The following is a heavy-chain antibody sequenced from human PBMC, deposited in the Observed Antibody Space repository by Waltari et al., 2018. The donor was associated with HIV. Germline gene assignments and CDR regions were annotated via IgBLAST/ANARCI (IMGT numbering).Heavy chain of an antibody. CDR1: GFLFSNYG. Sequence: QVQLMQSGGGVVQPGGSLRLSCTASGFLFSNYGIHWVRQAPGKGLDWVALISQNGNSQFYADSGKGRFTVSRDNSKDTVYLQMNSLTTDDTAVYYCATYCGGDCYFGEVSFDVWGQGTMVIVS. J-gene: IGHJ3*01. CDR2: ISQNGNSQ. D-gene: IGHD2-21*02. V-gene: IGHV3-30*03. CDR3: ATYCGGDCYFGEVSFDV.